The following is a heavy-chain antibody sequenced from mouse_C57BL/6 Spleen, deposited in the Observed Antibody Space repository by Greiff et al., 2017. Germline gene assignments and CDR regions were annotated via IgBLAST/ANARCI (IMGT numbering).Heavy chain of an antibody. CDR3: ARIFITTVVAKYFDV. CDR2: INPSNGGT. V-gene: IGHV1-53*01. J-gene: IGHJ1*03. CDR1: GYTFTSYW. D-gene: IGHD1-1*01. Sequence: VQLQQPGTELVKPGASVKLSCKASGYTFTSYWMHWVKQWPGQGLEWIGNINPSNGGTNYNEKFKSKATLTVDKSSSTAYMQLSSLTSEDSAVYYCARIFITTVVAKYFDVWGTGTTVTVSS.